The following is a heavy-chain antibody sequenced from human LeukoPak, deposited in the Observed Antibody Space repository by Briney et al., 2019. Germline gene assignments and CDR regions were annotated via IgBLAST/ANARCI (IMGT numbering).Heavy chain of an antibody. V-gene: IGHV3-74*01. D-gene: IGHD3-3*01. CDR3: ASVTGGYYPPVEGFDI. J-gene: IGHJ3*02. CDR2: INGDGSST. Sequence: GGSLRLSCAASGFTFSFSNYWMHWVRQGPGKGLVWVSRINGDGSSTSYADSVKGRFTISRDNAKSTLHLQMNSLRAEDTAVYYCASVTGGYYPPVEGFDIWGQGTMVTVSS. CDR1: GFTFSFSNYW.